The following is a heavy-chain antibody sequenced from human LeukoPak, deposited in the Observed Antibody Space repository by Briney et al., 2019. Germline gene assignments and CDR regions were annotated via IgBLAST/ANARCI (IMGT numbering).Heavy chain of an antibody. CDR3: ERDLIVRGVIGY. CDR2: ISTNNGNT. CDR1: GYTFTNYG. J-gene: IGHJ4*02. D-gene: IGHD3-10*01. Sequence: GESLKISCKGSGYTFTNYGFSWVRQAPGQGLEWMGWISTNNGNTNYAQKLQGRVTMTTDTSTSTAYMELRSLSSDDTAVYYCERDLIVRGVIGYWGQGTLVTVSS. V-gene: IGHV1-18*01.